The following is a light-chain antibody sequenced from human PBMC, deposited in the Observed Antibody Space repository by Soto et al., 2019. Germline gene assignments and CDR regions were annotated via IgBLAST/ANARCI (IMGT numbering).Light chain of an antibody. V-gene: IGKV1-9*01. CDR1: QGIYTY. CDR2: AAS. CDR3: QHINSYPWT. Sequence: DIQLTQSPSFLSASVGDRVTITCRASQGIYTYLAWYQQKPGKAPELLIYAASTLQSGVPSRFSGSGSGTEFTLTSSSLQPEDFATYYCQHINSYPWTFGQGTKVEIK. J-gene: IGKJ1*01.